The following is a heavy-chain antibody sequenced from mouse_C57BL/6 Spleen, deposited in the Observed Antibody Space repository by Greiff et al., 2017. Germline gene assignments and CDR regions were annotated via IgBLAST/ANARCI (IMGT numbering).Heavy chain of an antibody. J-gene: IGHJ3*01. Sequence: QVQLQQPGAELVMPGASVKLSCKASGYTFTSYWMHWVKQRPGQGLEWIGEIDPSDSSTNYNQKFKGKSTLTVDKSSSTAYMQLSSLTSEDSAVYYCARGEASSGPAWFAYWGQGTLVTVSA. V-gene: IGHV1-69*01. D-gene: IGHD3-2*02. CDR2: IDPSDSST. CDR1: GYTFTSYW. CDR3: ARGEASSGPAWFAY.